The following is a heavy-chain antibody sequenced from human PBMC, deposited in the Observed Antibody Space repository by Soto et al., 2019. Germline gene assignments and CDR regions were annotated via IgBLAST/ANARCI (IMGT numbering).Heavy chain of an antibody. Sequence: EVQLVESGGGLVQPGGSLRLSCAASGFTFSSYSMNWVRQAPGKGLEWVSYISSSSSTIYYADSVKGRFTISRDNAKNSLYLQMNSLCAEDTAVYYCARGAYYYASSGLSYWGQGTLVTVSS. D-gene: IGHD3-22*01. V-gene: IGHV3-48*01. CDR1: GFTFSSYS. CDR3: ARGAYYYASSGLSY. CDR2: ISSSSSTI. J-gene: IGHJ4*02.